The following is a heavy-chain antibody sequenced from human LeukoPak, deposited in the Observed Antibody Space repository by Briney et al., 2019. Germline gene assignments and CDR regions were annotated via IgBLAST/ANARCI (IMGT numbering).Heavy chain of an antibody. Sequence: ASVKVSCKASGHTFTNDEIHWVRQATGQGLERMGWMNPSSGNTGYAQKFQGRLTMTRNTSISTAYMDLSSLRSDDTAVYYCARRDCTTGACRFDDWGQGTRVSVSP. D-gene: IGHD2-8*01. CDR2: MNPSSGNT. CDR1: GHTFTNDE. V-gene: IGHV1-8*01. J-gene: IGHJ4*02. CDR3: ARRDCTTGACRFDD.